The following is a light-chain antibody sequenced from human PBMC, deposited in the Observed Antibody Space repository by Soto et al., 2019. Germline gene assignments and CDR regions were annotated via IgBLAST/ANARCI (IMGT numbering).Light chain of an antibody. CDR1: SSNIGSNY. J-gene: IGLJ1*01. CDR3: AAWDDSLSGRV. Sequence: QSALTQPPSASGTPGQSVTISCSGSSSNIGSNYVYWYQQLPGTAPKLLIYRNNQRPSGVPDRFSGSKSGTSVSLAISGLRSEDEADYYCAAWDDSLSGRVFGTGTKVTVL. V-gene: IGLV1-47*01. CDR2: RNN.